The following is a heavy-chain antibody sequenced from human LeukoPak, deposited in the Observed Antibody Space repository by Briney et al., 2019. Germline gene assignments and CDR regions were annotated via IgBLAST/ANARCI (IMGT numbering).Heavy chain of an antibody. Sequence: ASVKVSCKAFGGTFSSYAISWVRQVPGQGLEWMGGIIPIFGTANYAQKFQGRVTITADESTSTAYMELSSLRSEDTAVYYCARGWFGARNNYYYYGMDVWGKGTTVTVSS. V-gene: IGHV1-69*13. CDR3: ARGWFGARNNYYYYGMDV. D-gene: IGHD3-10*01. CDR2: IIPIFGTA. J-gene: IGHJ6*04. CDR1: GGTFSSYA.